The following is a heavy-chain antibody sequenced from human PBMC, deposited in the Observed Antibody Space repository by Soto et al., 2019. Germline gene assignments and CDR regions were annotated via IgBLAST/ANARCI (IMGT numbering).Heavy chain of an antibody. Sequence: QVQLVESGGGVVQPGRSLRLSCAASGFTFSTYGMHWVRQAPGKGLEWVAVIWYDGSNKYYADSVKGRFTISRDNAKKTLYLQMNSLRAEDTAVYYCAKSYYYDSSGYYPFDYWGQGTLVTVSS. J-gene: IGHJ4*02. D-gene: IGHD3-22*01. V-gene: IGHV3-33*06. CDR1: GFTFSTYG. CDR2: IWYDGSNK. CDR3: AKSYYYDSSGYYPFDY.